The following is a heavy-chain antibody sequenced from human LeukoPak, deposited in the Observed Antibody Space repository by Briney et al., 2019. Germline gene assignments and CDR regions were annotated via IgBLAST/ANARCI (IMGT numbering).Heavy chain of an antibody. CDR2: ISHSGST. V-gene: IGHV4-34*01. Sequence: SETLSPTCAVYGGSFSDYYWTWIRQPPGKGLEWIGEISHSGSTNYNPSLKSRVTISVDTSKNQFSLNLTSLTAADTAVFYCARGPSGGSYVLDYWGQGTLVTVSS. J-gene: IGHJ4*02. D-gene: IGHD1-26*01. CDR3: ARGPSGGSYVLDY. CDR1: GGSFSDYY.